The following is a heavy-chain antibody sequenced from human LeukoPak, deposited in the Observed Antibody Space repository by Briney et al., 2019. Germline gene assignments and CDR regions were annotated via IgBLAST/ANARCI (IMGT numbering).Heavy chain of an antibody. Sequence: ASVKVSCKASGYSFTGYYIHWVRQAPGQGLEWMGWVNPKTGGTNHAQKFQGRATMTRDTSISTAYMELSRLTSDDTAVYYCARDLNANILTGYHVDFWGQGTLVTVSS. CDR1: GYSFTGYY. D-gene: IGHD3-9*01. J-gene: IGHJ4*02. V-gene: IGHV1-2*02. CDR2: VNPKTGGT. CDR3: ARDLNANILTGYHVDF.